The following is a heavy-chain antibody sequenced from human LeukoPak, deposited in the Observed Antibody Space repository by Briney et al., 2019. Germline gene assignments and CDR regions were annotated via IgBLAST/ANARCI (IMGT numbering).Heavy chain of an antibody. CDR3: AKARYSSGWYSDAFDI. V-gene: IGHV3-23*01. Sequence: PGGSLRLSCTASGFTFSSCAMSWVRQAPGKGLEWVLVISESGGSTYYADSVKGRFTISRDNSKNTLYLEMNNLRAEDTAVYYCAKARYSSGWYSDAFDIWGQGTMVTVSS. J-gene: IGHJ3*02. D-gene: IGHD6-19*01. CDR1: GFTFSSCA. CDR2: ISESGGST.